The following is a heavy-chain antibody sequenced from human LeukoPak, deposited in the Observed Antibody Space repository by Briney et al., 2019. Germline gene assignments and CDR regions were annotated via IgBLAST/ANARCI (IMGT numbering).Heavy chain of an antibody. V-gene: IGHV3-74*01. J-gene: IGHJ4*02. CDR2: INSDGSTI. D-gene: IGHD1-26*01. CDR1: GFTFSSYW. CDR3: ARATYYRFDY. Sequence: GGSLRLSCAASGFTFSSYWVHWVRHAPGKGLEWVARINSDGSTINHADSVRGRFTISRDNAENTLYLQMSSLRAEDTAIYFCARATYYRFDYWGQGTLVTVSS.